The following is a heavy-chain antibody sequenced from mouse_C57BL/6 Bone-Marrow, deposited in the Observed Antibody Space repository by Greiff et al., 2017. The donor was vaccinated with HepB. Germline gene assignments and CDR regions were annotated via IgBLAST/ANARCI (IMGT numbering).Heavy chain of an antibody. V-gene: IGHV1-55*01. CDR3: ANYGSSYDDY. CDR2: IYPGSGST. CDR1: GYTFTSYW. Sequence: VQLQESGAELVKPGASVKMSCKASGYTFTSYWITWVKQRPGQGLEWIGDIYPGSGSTNYNEKFKSKATLTVDTSSSTAYMQLSSLTSEDSAVYYCANYGSSYDDYWGQGTTLTVSS. D-gene: IGHD1-1*01. J-gene: IGHJ2*01.